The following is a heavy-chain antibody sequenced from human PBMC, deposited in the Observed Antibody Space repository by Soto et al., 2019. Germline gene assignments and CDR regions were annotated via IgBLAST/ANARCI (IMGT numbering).Heavy chain of an antibody. CDR3: ARVRRSSSGWFVY. CDR1: GFTFSTYA. D-gene: IGHD6-19*01. Sequence: QVQVVESGGGVVQPGRSLRLSCAASGFTFSTYAMHWVRQAPGKGLEWVAVISYDGSNKDYADSVKGRFTISRDNSKHTLYLQMNTLTDEDTAVYYCARVRRSSSGWFVYWGQGTLVTVSS. V-gene: IGHV3-30-3*01. CDR2: ISYDGSNK. J-gene: IGHJ4*02.